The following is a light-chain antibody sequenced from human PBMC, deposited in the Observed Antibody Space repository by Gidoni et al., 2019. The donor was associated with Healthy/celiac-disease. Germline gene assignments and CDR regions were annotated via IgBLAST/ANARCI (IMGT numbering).Light chain of an antibody. V-gene: IGKV3-20*01. CDR3: QQYGSSPPT. Sequence: EIVLTQSPGTLSLSPGERATLSCRASQSVSRSYLAWYQQKPGQAPRLLIYGASSRATGIPDRFSGSGSGTDFTLTISRLEPEDFAVYYCQQYGSSPPTFXGXTKVEIK. CDR2: GAS. J-gene: IGKJ4*01. CDR1: QSVSRSY.